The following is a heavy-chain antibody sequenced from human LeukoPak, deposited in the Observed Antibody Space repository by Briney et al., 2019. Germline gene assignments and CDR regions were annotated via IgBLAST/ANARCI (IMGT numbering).Heavy chain of an antibody. D-gene: IGHD1-14*01. CDR2: LSGENALI. CDR1: GFTFSSYW. V-gene: IGHV3-23*01. CDR3: ARNEAGYHYYIGF. J-gene: IGHJ6*03. Sequence: PGGSLRLSCAASGFTFSSYWMTWVRQVPGKGLECISTLSGENALIYYADSVKGRFTISRDNSKNTLYLQMSNVRPEDTARYYCARNEAGYHYYIGFWGEGTTVTVSS.